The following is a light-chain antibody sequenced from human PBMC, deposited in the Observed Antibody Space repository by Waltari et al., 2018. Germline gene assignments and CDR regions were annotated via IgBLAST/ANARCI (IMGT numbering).Light chain of an antibody. CDR2: EVT. Sequence: VLTQPASVPGSPGPSVPISCTRTRSDVGSSTLVSWYQHHPGKAPKLIIYEVTKRTSGASDRFSDSKSANTASLTISGLQTEDEADYYCCSYAGLGTYVFGTGTKVTVL. J-gene: IGLJ1*01. CDR3: CSYAGLGTYV. V-gene: IGLV2-23*02. CDR1: RSDVGSSTL.